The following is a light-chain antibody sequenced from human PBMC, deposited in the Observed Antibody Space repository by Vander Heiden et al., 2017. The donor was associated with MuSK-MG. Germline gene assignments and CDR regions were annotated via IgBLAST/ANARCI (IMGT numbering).Light chain of an antibody. CDR1: SIDVCAYNL. Sequence: SSLTHPSSFSFSPLHSITISCTLTSIDVCAYNLVSWYQQHPGKAPKVMIYGVTNRPSGVSYRFSGSKSANTASLTISGLQAEDEADYYCSSYTSTGTWVFGGGTKLTVL. J-gene: IGLJ3*02. CDR3: SSYTSTGTWV. V-gene: IGLV2-14*03. CDR2: GVT.